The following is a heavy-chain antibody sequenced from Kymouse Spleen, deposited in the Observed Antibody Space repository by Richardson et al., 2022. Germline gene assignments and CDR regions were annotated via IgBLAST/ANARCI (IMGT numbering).Heavy chain of an antibody. CDR1: GGSISSSSYY. V-gene: IGHV4-39*01. J-gene: IGHJ6*02. CDR3: ARHGGHWNSYYYYGMDV. D-gene: IGHD1-7*01. CDR2: IYYSGST. Sequence: QLQLQESGPGLVKPSETLSLTCTVSGGSISSSSYYWGWIRQPPGKGLEWIGSIYYSGSTYYNPSLKSRVTISVDTSKNQFSLKLSSVTAADTAVYYCARHGGHWNSYYYYGMDVWGQGTTVTVSS.